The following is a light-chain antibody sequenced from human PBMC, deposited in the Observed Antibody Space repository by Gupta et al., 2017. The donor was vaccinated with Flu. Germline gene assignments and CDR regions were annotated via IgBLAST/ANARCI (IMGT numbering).Light chain of an antibody. Sequence: SVRTQPPSSSGTPGRRVTISCGGSTSNIATNVVYWYQQLQGAAPNLLLSSNAQRPSGVPARFSASKSGTSASLAISGVRSEDEADYYCAAWDDSLSGCIFGGGTRFTVL. CDR1: TSNIATNV. CDR2: SNA. J-gene: IGLJ1*01. V-gene: IGLV1-47*02. CDR3: AAWDDSLSGCI.